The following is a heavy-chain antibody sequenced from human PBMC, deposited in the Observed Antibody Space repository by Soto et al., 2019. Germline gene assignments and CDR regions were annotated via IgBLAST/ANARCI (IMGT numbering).Heavy chain of an antibody. CDR3: ARGVVRCSSGCPCYFDY. Sequence: EVQLLESGGGLVQPGGSLRLSCAASGFSFSSYSMTWVRQAPGKGLEWVSTFSGSGARTYYADSVRGRFTISRDNSESTLSLQMNSLRVEDTALYYCARGVVRCSSGCPCYFDYWGQGTLVTVSS. D-gene: IGHD6-19*01. CDR1: GFSFSSYS. V-gene: IGHV3-23*01. CDR2: FSGSGART. J-gene: IGHJ4*02.